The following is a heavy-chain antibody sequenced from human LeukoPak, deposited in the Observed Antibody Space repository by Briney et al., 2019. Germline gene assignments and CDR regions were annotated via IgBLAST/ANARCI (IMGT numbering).Heavy chain of an antibody. Sequence: KPGGSLRLSCAASGFTFSRYSMSWVRQAPGKGLEWVSSISSSSSYIYYADSVKGRFTISRDNAKTSLYLQMNSLRAEDTAVYYCARDRLIYGDYGDAFDIWGQGTMVTVSS. CDR3: ARDRLIYGDYGDAFDI. CDR1: GFTFSRYS. V-gene: IGHV3-21*01. D-gene: IGHD4-17*01. CDR2: ISSSSSYI. J-gene: IGHJ3*02.